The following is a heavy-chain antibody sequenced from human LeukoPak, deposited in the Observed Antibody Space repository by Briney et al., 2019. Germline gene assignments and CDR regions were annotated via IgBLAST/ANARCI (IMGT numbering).Heavy chain of an antibody. CDR2: IYYSGST. Sequence: SETLSLPCTVSGDPMSRYYWSWIRQPPVKRLEWIGYIYYSGSTNYNPSLKSRVTMSVDTSKNKFSLNLSSVTAADTAVYYCARGGKYYDYVWGSYIFDYWGQGTLVTVSS. V-gene: IGHV4-59*01. CDR1: GDPMSRYY. CDR3: ARGGKYYDYVWGSYIFDY. J-gene: IGHJ4*02. D-gene: IGHD3-16*01.